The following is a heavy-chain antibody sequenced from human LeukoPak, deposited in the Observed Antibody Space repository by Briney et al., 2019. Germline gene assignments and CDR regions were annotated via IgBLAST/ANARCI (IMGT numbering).Heavy chain of an antibody. CDR2: ISYDGSNK. CDR3: ARERGGWDIVVVVAATHDAFDI. V-gene: IGHV3-30*04. Sequence: PGGSLRLSCAASGFTFSSYAMHWVRQAPGKGLEWVALISYDGSNKYYADSVKGRFTISRDNSKKTLYLQMNSLRAEDTAVYYCARERGGWDIVVVVAATHDAFDIWGQGTMVTVSS. D-gene: IGHD2-15*01. CDR1: GFTFSSYA. J-gene: IGHJ3*02.